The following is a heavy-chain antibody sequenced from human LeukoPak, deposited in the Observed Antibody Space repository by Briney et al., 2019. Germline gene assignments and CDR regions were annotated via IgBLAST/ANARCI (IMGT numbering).Heavy chain of an antibody. V-gene: IGHV4-38-2*02. CDR2: FYHSGNT. CDR1: GYSISSNYY. J-gene: IGHJ4*02. Sequence: SETLSLTCAVSGYSISSNYYWGWIRQPPGKGLEWIGCFYHSGNTYCNPSLKSRVTISVDTSKNQFSLKLSSVTAADTAVYYCAREHFDYWGQGALVTVSS. CDR3: AREHFDY.